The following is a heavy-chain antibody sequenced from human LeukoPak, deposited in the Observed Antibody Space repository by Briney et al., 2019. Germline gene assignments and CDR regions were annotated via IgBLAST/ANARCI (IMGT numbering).Heavy chain of an antibody. D-gene: IGHD5-18*01. CDR3: AKYGSYGQDY. Sequence: GGSLRLSCAAFGFTFSSYAMSWVRQAPGKGLERVSAISGSGGSTYYADSVKGRFTISRDNSKNTLYLQMNSLRAEDTAVYYCAKYGSYGQDYWGQGTLVTVSS. J-gene: IGHJ4*02. V-gene: IGHV3-23*01. CDR2: ISGSGGST. CDR1: GFTFSSYA.